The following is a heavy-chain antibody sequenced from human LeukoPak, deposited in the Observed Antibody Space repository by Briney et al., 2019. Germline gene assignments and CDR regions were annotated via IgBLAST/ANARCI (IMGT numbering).Heavy chain of an antibody. CDR1: GGSFSGYY. D-gene: IGHD3-22*01. CDR3: ARELRYDNSDSGAF. Sequence: SETLSLTCAVYGGSFSGYYWSWIRQPPGKGLEWIGEINHSGSTNYNPSLKSRVTISVDTSKNQFSLKLSSVTAADTAVYYCARELRYDNSDSGAFWGQGTVVTVSS. V-gene: IGHV4-34*01. J-gene: IGHJ3*01. CDR2: INHSGST.